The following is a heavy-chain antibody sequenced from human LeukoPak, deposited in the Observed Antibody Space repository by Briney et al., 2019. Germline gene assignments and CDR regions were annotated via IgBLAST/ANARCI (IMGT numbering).Heavy chain of an antibody. CDR1: GFTFSSYS. J-gene: IGHJ3*01. CDR3: ARFGYRGAIDF. D-gene: IGHD6-25*01. Sequence: GGSLRLSCAASGFTFSSYSMNWVRQAPGKGLEWVANINEDGSEKVYVDSVKGRFTISRDNAKNSMSLQMYTLRVEDTAIYYCARFGYRGAIDFWGQGTMVTVS. V-gene: IGHV3-7*01. CDR2: INEDGSEK.